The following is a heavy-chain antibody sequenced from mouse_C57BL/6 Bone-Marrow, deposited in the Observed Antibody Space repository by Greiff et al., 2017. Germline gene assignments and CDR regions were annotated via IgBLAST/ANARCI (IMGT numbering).Heavy chain of an antibody. CDR2: ISNGGGST. J-gene: IGHJ3*01. V-gene: IGHV5-12*01. Sequence: EVKVVESGGGLVQPGGSLKLSCAASGFTFSDYYMYWVRQTPEKRLEWVAYISNGGGSTYYPDTVKGRFTISRDNAKNTLYLQMSRLKSEDTAMYYCARLWDGAWLAYWGQGTLVTVSA. D-gene: IGHD1-1*02. CDR3: ARLWDGAWLAY. CDR1: GFTFSDYY.